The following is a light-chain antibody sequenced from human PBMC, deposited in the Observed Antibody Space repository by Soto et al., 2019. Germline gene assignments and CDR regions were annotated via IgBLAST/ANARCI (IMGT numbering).Light chain of an antibody. V-gene: IGKV3-11*01. CDR2: DAS. CDR1: QSVSSE. CDR3: QQRSNWPLLLFT. Sequence: IVVTQSPGTLSLSPGDGATLSCRASQSVSSEFITWYQQKPGQAPRLLIYDASNRATGIPARFSGSGSGTDFTLTISSLEPEDFAVYYCQQRSNWPLLLFTFGPGTKVEI. J-gene: IGKJ3*01.